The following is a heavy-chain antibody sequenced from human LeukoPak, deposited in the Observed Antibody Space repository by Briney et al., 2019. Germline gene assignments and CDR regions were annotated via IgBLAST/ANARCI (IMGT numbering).Heavy chain of an antibody. D-gene: IGHD3-16*02. CDR3: AKDHDYVWGSYHDHYYFDY. J-gene: IGHJ4*02. V-gene: IGHV3-23*01. CDR2: ISGGGGST. CDR1: GFTFSSYA. Sequence: SGGSLRLSCAASGFTFSSYAMSWVRQAPGKGLEWVSAISGGGGSTYYADSVKGRFTISRDNSKNTLYLQMNSLRAEDTAVYYCAKDHDYVWGSYHDHYYFDYWGQGTLVTVSS.